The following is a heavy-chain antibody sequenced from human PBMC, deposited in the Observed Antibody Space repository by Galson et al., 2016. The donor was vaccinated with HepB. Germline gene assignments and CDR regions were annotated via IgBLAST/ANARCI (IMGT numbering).Heavy chain of an antibody. D-gene: IGHD2/OR15-2a*01. CDR3: ARFKIVNYYYYGMDV. CDR1: GYTFTNYH. CDR2: INAGSGET. J-gene: IGHJ6*02. Sequence: SVKVSCKASGYTFTNYHIHWVRQAPGQRLEWMGRINAGSGETKYSQDLQGRVTITRDTSASTAYMELSSLRSEDTAVYYCARFKIVNYYYYGMDVWGQGTTVTVSS. V-gene: IGHV1-3*01.